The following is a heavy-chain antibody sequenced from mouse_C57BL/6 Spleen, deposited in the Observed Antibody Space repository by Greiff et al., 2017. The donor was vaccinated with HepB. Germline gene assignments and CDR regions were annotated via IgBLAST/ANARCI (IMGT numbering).Heavy chain of an antibody. CDR3: ARIYCGSSYGYFDV. J-gene: IGHJ1*03. D-gene: IGHD1-1*01. CDR2: INPNNGGT. V-gene: IGHV1-22*01. Sequence: EVQLQQSGPELVKPGASVKMSCKASGYTFTDYNMHWVKQSHGKSLEWIGYINPNNGGTSYNQKFKGKATLTVNKSSSTAYMELRSLTSEDSAVYYCARIYCGSSYGYFDVWGTGTTVTVSS. CDR1: GYTFTDYN.